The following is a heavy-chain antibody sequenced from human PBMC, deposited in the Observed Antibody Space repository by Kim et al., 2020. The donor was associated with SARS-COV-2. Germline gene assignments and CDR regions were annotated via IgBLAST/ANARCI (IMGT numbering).Heavy chain of an antibody. Sequence: ASVKVSCKASGYTFTSYYMHWVRQAPGQGLEWMGIINPSGGSTSYAQKFQGRVTMTRDTSTSTVYMELSSLRSEDTAVYYCARERGDTAMADLYYYYGMDVWGQGTTVTVSS. D-gene: IGHD5-18*01. CDR2: INPSGGST. CDR1: GYTFTSYY. J-gene: IGHJ6*02. V-gene: IGHV1-46*01. CDR3: ARERGDTAMADLYYYYGMDV.